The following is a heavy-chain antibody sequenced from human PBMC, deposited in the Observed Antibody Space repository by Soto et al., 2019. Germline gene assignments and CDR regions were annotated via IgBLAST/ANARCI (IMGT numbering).Heavy chain of an antibody. CDR1: GGSISSGGYY. CDR2: IYYSGST. CDR3: ARGTAMGFDY. Sequence: SETLSLTCTVSGGSISSGGYYWSWIRQHPGKGLEWIGYIYYSGSTYYNPSLKSRVTISVDTSKNQFSLKLSSVTAADTAVYYCARGTAMGFDYWGQGTLVTVS. V-gene: IGHV4-31*03. D-gene: IGHD5-18*01. J-gene: IGHJ4*02.